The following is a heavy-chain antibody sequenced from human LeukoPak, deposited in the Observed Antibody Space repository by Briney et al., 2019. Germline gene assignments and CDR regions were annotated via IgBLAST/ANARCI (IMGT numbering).Heavy chain of an antibody. J-gene: IGHJ3*02. V-gene: IGHV4-39*07. D-gene: IGHD3-22*01. CDR2: TYYTGST. CDR3: ARDRSSGYYSDAFDI. Sequence: SETLSLTCSISGGSISSKTYNWGWIRQPPGKVLEWIGSTYYTGSTHYNPSLKSRVTISVDTSKNQLSLKLTSVTAADMAVYYCARDRSSGYYSDAFDIWGQGTMVTVSS. CDR1: GGSISSKTYN.